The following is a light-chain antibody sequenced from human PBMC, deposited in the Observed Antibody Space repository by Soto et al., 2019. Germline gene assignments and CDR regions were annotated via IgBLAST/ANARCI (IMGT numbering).Light chain of an antibody. V-gene: IGKV1-9*01. CDR3: QQLRSYPST. CDR2: AAS. Sequence: ILLTQSPSSLSASVGDRFTITCLASQDIAIYLAWYQQYPGEALKLLIYAASTLHGGVPSRFSGRGSGTDFALTITSLQAEDFATYYCQQLRSYPSTFGGGTKVDIK. J-gene: IGKJ4*01. CDR1: QDIAIY.